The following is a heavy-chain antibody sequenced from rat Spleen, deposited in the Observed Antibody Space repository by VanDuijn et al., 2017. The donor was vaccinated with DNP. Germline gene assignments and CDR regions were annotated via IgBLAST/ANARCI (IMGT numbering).Heavy chain of an antibody. CDR3: ASNPHIRTAAPFDY. J-gene: IGHJ2*01. D-gene: IGHD3-8*01. CDR1: GFSFSYYG. V-gene: IGHV5-29*01. CDR2: ITNTVGST. Sequence: EVLLVESDGGLVQPGRSRKLSCSVSGFSFSYYGMAWVRQTPMQGLAWVASITNTVGSTYYPECVKVRFTISRDNAKSTLYLQMDRLRSEDMATYYCASNPHIRTAAPFDYWGQGVMVTVSS.